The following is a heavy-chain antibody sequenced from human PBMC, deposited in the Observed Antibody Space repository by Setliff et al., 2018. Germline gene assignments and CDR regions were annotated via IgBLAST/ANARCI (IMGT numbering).Heavy chain of an antibody. CDR1: GESFSNNY. CDR2: SNHSGST. D-gene: IGHD1-26*01. Sequence: LSLTCSVYGESFSNNYWSWIRQPPGKGLEWIGESNHSGSTSYNPSLNSRVTISADTSKNQFSLNLSSVTAADTAVYFCARDNTMVGATDYWGLGTLVTVSS. V-gene: IGHV4-34*01. J-gene: IGHJ4*02. CDR3: ARDNTMVGATDY.